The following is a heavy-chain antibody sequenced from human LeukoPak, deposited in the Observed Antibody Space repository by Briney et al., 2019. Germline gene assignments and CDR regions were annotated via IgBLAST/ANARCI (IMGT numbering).Heavy chain of an antibody. CDR2: ISDDETYK. CDR1: GCTFSSCG. D-gene: IGHD3-10*02. CDR3: TRGMLRQPPDY. Sequence: GGSLRLSCAASGCTFSSCGMHGVRQAPAKGLELVTAISDDETYKLYADSVKGRFTISRDNSKNTLYLQMNSLRVEDTAIYYCTRGMLRQPPDYWGQGMLVTVSS. V-gene: IGHV3-30*03. J-gene: IGHJ4*02.